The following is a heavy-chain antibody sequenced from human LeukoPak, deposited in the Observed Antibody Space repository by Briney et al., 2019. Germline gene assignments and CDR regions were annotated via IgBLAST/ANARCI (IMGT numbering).Heavy chain of an antibody. V-gene: IGHV1-46*01. D-gene: IGHD1-14*01. CDR1: GYTFTSYY. Sequence: ASVKVSCKASGYTFTSYYMNWVRQAPGQGLKWMGIINPSGGSTSYAQKFQGRVTMTRDTSTSTVYMELSSLRSEDTAVYYCARDMSDRYYFDYWGQGTLVTVSS. J-gene: IGHJ4*02. CDR2: INPSGGST. CDR3: ARDMSDRYYFDY.